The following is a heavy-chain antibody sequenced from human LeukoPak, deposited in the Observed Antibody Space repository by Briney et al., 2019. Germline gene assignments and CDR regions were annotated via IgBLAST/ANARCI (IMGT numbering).Heavy chain of an antibody. D-gene: IGHD3-10*01. J-gene: IGHJ5*02. CDR1: GYTFTGYY. CDR2: INPNSDGT. CDR3: ARDLMVRGVMSYWFDP. V-gene: IGHV1-2*02. Sequence: ASVKVSCKASGYTFTGYYMHWVRQAPGQGLEWMGWINPNSDGTNYAQKFQGRITMTRDTSISTAYMELSRLRSDDTAVYYCARDLMVRGVMSYWFDPWGQGTLVTVSS.